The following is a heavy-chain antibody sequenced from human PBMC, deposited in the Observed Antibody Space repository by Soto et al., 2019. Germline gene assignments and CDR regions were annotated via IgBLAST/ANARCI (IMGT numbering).Heavy chain of an antibody. CDR2: ISGSGGST. J-gene: IGHJ5*02. CDR3: AKVIAAAGTGYWFDP. CDR1: GFTFSSYA. Sequence: EVQLLESEGGLVQPGGSLRLSCAASGFTFSSYAMSWVRQAPGKGLEWVSAISGSGGSTYYADSVKGRFTISRDNSKNTLYLQMNSLRAEDTAGYYCAKVIAAAGTGYWFDPWGQGTLVTVSS. V-gene: IGHV3-23*01. D-gene: IGHD6-13*01.